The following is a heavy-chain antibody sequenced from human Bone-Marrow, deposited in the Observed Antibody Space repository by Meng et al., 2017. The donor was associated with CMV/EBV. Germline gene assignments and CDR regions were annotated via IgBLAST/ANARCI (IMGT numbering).Heavy chain of an antibody. CDR2: IYPGDSDA. CDR1: GYSFTNYW. Sequence: GGSLRLSCEGSGYSFTNYWIAWVRQMPGKGLEWMGIIYPGDSDATYSPSFRGQVTISADRSISTAYLQWRSLKASDTAMYYCARGGFGSSGSRYYYGMDVWGQGTLVTVSS. D-gene: IGHD6-25*01. CDR3: ARGGFGSSGSRYYYGMDV. J-gene: IGHJ6*02. V-gene: IGHV5-51*01.